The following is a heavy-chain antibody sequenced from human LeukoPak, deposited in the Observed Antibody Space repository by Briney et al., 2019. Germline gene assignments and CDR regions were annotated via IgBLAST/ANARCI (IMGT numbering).Heavy chain of an antibody. J-gene: IGHJ3*02. Sequence: SETLSLTCTVSGDSMTSYYWSWIRQPPGKGLEWIGNIYYSGTSNYNPSLRSRVTISEDTSKNQFSLELNSVTVADTAVYYCARHDQVSTSSPKFNDAFDIWGQGTMVTVSS. CDR2: IYYSGTS. CDR3: ARHDQVSTSSPKFNDAFDI. CDR1: GDSMTSYY. D-gene: IGHD2-2*01. V-gene: IGHV4-59*08.